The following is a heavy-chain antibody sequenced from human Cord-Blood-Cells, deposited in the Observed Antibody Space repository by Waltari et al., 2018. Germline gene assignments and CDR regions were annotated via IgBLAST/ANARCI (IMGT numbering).Heavy chain of an antibody. CDR2: IWYDGSNK. V-gene: IGHV3-33*01. D-gene: IGHD3-3*01. Sequence: QVQLVESGGGVVQPGRPLRLSCAASGFTFSSYGMHWVGQAPGKGLECVEVIWYDGSNKYYADSVKGRFTISRDKSKNTLYLQMNSLRAEDTAVYYCARDRTIFGLPAYFDYWGQGTLVTVSS. CDR3: ARDRTIFGLPAYFDY. CDR1: GFTFSSYG. J-gene: IGHJ4*02.